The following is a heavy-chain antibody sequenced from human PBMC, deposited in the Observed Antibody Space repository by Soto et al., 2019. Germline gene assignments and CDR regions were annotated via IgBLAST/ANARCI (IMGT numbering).Heavy chain of an antibody. D-gene: IGHD6-13*01. CDR1: GFSLSTSGVG. V-gene: IGHV2-5*02. Sequence: QITLKEYGPTLVKPTQTLTLTCTFSGFSLSTSGVGVGCIRQPPGKALEWLALIYWDDDKRYSPSLKSRLTITKDTSKNQVVLTMTNMDPVDTATYYCAHRVGIAALDYWGQGTLVTVSS. CDR3: AHRVGIAALDY. CDR2: IYWDDDK. J-gene: IGHJ4*02.